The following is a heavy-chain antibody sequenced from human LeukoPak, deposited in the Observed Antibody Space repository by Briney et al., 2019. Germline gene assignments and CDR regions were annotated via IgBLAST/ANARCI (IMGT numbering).Heavy chain of an antibody. Sequence: ASVKVSCKASGFTFSTYGISWVRQAPGQGLERMGWISPYNGNTNCAQKLQGRVSMTTDTSTSTAYMELRSLRSDDTAVYYCARGLYYDSGRGFDPWGQGTLVTVSS. V-gene: IGHV1-18*01. J-gene: IGHJ5*02. D-gene: IGHD3-10*01. CDR1: GFTFSTYG. CDR3: ARGLYYDSGRGFDP. CDR2: ISPYNGNT.